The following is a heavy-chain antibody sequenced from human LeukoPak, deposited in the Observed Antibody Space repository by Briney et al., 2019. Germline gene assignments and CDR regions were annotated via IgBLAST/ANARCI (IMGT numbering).Heavy chain of an antibody. J-gene: IGHJ4*02. Sequence: SETLSLTCAVYGGSFSGYYWSWIRQPPGKGLEWIGEINHSGSTNYNPSLKSRVTISVDTSKNQFSLKLSSVTAADTAVYYCARALLWFGELSFDYWGQGTLVTVSS. V-gene: IGHV4-34*01. CDR2: INHSGST. D-gene: IGHD3-10*01. CDR1: GGSFSGYY. CDR3: ARALLWFGELSFDY.